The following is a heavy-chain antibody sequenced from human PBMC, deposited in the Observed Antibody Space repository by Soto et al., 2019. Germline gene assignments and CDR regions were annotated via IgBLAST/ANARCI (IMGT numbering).Heavy chain of an antibody. V-gene: IGHV4-59*01. CDR2: VYYTGCT. D-gene: IGHD3-22*01. CDR3: ARGRTVRNYADDSSDYFYFFDY. CDR1: GDSISTFY. Sequence: PSETLSLTCTVSGDSISTFYWGWMRQSPGKELEGIGYVYYTGCTNYNPSLKSRVTISVDRSKNQFSLKLTSANAADTAVYYCARGRTVRNYADDSSDYFYFFDYWGQGTQVTVSS. J-gene: IGHJ4*02.